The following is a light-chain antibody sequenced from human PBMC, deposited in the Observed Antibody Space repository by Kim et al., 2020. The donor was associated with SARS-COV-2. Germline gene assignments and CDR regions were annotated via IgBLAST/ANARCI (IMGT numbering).Light chain of an antibody. V-gene: IGLV3-1*01. CDR1: KLGDKY. CDR3: QAWDSSTVV. J-gene: IGLJ2*01. Sequence: SYELTQLPSVSVSPGQTASITCSGDKLGDKYACWYQQKPGQSPVLVIYQGNKRPSGIPERFSGSNSGNTATLTISGTQAMDEADYYCQAWDSSTVVFCGGTQLTVL. CDR2: QGN.